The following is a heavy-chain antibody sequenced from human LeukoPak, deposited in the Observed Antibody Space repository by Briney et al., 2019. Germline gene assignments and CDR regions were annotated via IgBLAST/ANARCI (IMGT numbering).Heavy chain of an antibody. CDR1: GGSISSDGYY. D-gene: IGHD6-13*01. CDR2: IYHSGST. Sequence: SETLSLTCTVSGGSISSDGYYWSWIRQPPGKGLEWIGYIYHSGSTYYNPSLKSRVTISVDRSRNQFSLKLSSVAAADTALYYCASSRFSSSWFSPFDYWGQGTLVTVSS. CDR3: ASSRFSSSWFSPFDY. V-gene: IGHV4-30-2*01. J-gene: IGHJ4*02.